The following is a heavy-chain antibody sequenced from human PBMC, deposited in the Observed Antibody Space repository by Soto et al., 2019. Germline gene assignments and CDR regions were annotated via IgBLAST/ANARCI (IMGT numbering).Heavy chain of an antibody. D-gene: IGHD5-12*01. V-gene: IGHV1-69*02. J-gene: IGHJ4*02. CDR2: IIPILGIA. CDR1: GGTFSSYT. CDR3: ARGIGDVVVDY. Sequence: ASVKVSCKASGGTFSSYTISWVRQAPGQGLEWMGRIIPILGIANYAQKFQGRVTITADKSTSTAYMELSSLRSEDTAVYYCARGIGDVVVDYWGQGTLVTVSS.